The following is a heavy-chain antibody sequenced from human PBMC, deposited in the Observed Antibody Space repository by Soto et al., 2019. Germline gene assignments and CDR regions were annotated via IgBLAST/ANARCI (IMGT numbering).Heavy chain of an antibody. CDR3: AREGTGGSGSYHYYYYGMDV. CDR2: IWYDGSNK. D-gene: IGHD3-10*01. V-gene: IGHV3-33*01. CDR1: GFTFSSYG. Sequence: GGSLRLSCAASGFTFSSYGMHWVRQAPGKGLEWVAVIWYDGSNKYYADSVKGRFTISRDNSKNTLYLQMNSLRAEDTDVYYCAREGTGGSGSYHYYYYGMDVWGQGTTVTVSS. J-gene: IGHJ6*02.